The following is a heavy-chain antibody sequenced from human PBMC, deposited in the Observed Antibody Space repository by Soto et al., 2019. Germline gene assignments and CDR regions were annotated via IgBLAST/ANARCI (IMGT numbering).Heavy chain of an antibody. CDR1: GFTFSDYY. CDR3: ARDRPEYCSSTSCKTLDY. CDR2: ISRSSSYT. Sequence: GGSLRLSCSTSGFTFSDYYMSWIRQAPGKGLEWVSYISRSSSYTNYADSVKGRFTISRDNAKNSLYLQMNSLRAEDTAVYYCARDRPEYCSSTSCKTLDYWGQGTLVTVSS. V-gene: IGHV3-11*06. J-gene: IGHJ4*02. D-gene: IGHD2-2*01.